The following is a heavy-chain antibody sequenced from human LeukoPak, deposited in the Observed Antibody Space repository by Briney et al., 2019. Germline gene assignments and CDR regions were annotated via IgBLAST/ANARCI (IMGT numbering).Heavy chain of an antibody. Sequence: GGSLRLSCAASGFTFSSYEMNWVRQAPGKGLEWVSYISSSGSTIYYADSVKGRFTISRDNAKNSLYLQMNSLRAEDTAVYYCARGHRSTVLYYYYYMDVWGKGTTVTVSS. V-gene: IGHV3-48*03. CDR1: GFTFSSYE. CDR3: ARGHRSTVLYYYYYMDV. CDR2: ISSSGSTI. D-gene: IGHD2-2*01. J-gene: IGHJ6*03.